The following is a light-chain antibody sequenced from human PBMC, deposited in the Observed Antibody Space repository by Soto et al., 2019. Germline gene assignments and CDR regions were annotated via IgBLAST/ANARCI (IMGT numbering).Light chain of an antibody. V-gene: IGKV3-11*01. CDR1: QSVSAF. CDR2: DTS. Sequence: EIVLTQSPATLSLSPGERGTLSCRASQSVSAFLAWYQQKPGQAPRLLIYDTSNSATALPARFSGSGSGTDFTLTISSLEPGDLAVYYCQQSFIWPLTFGGGTKVEIK. J-gene: IGKJ4*01. CDR3: QQSFIWPLT.